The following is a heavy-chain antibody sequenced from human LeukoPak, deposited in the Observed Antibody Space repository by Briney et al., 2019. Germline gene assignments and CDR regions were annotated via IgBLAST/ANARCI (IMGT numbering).Heavy chain of an antibody. CDR3: AKVGGDGYNFPYDY. CDR2: ISGSGGST. J-gene: IGHJ4*02. Sequence: GGSLRLSCAASGFTFSSDAMSWVRQAPGKGLEWVLSISGSGGSTFYPDSVKGRFTISRDNSKNTLYLQMNSLRAEDTAVYYCAKVGGDGYNFPYDYWGQGTLVTVSS. D-gene: IGHD5-24*01. CDR1: GFTFSSDA. V-gene: IGHV3-23*01.